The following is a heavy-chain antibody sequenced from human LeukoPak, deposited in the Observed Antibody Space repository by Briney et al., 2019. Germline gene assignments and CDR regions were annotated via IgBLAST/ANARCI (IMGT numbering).Heavy chain of an antibody. CDR3: ARLPSYGHRRGFDY. Sequence: SVKVSCKASGGAFSSYAISWVRQAPGQGLEWMGGIIPIFGTANYAQKCQGRVTITADESTSTAYMELSSLRSEDTAVYYCARLPSYGHRRGFDYWGQGTLVTVSS. J-gene: IGHJ4*02. D-gene: IGHD5-18*01. V-gene: IGHV1-69*13. CDR2: IIPIFGTA. CDR1: GGAFSSYA.